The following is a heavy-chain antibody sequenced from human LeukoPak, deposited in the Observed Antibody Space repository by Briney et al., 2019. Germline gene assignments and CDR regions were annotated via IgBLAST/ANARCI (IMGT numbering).Heavy chain of an antibody. CDR1: GFTFSSYG. J-gene: IGHJ4*02. Sequence: GRSLRLSCAASGFTFSSYGMHWVRQAPGKGLEWVAVIWYDGSNKYYADSVKGRFTISRDNSKNTLYLQMNSLRAEDTAVYYCAKEGEMATSYDYWGQGTLVTVSS. D-gene: IGHD5-24*01. CDR2: IWYDGSNK. V-gene: IGHV3-33*06. CDR3: AKEGEMATSYDY.